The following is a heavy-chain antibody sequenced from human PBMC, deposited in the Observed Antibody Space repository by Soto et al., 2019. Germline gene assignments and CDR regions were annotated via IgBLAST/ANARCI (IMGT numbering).Heavy chain of an antibody. D-gene: IGHD2-8*01. Sequence: GGSLRLSCAASGLNFSSYAMSWVRQTPGKGLEWVSAISGSGGSTYYADSVKGRFTISRDNSKNTLYLQMNSLRAEDTAVYYCAKAVLMVYAIEYYFDYWGQGTLVTVSS. CDR1: GLNFSSYA. V-gene: IGHV3-23*01. CDR2: ISGSGGST. CDR3: AKAVLMVYAIEYYFDY. J-gene: IGHJ4*02.